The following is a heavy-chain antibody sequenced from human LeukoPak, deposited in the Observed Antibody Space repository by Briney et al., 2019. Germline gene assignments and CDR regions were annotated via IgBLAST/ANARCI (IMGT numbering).Heavy chain of an antibody. Sequence: SSETLSLTCTVSGGSISSSSYYWGWIRQPPGKGLEWIGFFYYSGSTNYNPSLKSRVTISVDTSKNHFSLKLSSVTAADTAVYYCARGPGGYSYGYYFDYWGQGTLVTVSS. CDR2: FYYSGST. CDR3: ARGPGGYSYGYYFDY. V-gene: IGHV4-61*03. J-gene: IGHJ4*02. D-gene: IGHD5-18*01. CDR1: GGSISSSSYY.